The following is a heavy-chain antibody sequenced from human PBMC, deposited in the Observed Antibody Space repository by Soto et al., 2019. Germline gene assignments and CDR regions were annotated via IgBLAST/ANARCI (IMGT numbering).Heavy chain of an antibody. V-gene: IGHV3-33*01. CDR3: ARDLNDFVDN. D-gene: IGHD3-3*01. Sequence: QVQLVESGGGVVQPGRSLRLSCVASGFTFSSYGMHWVRQDPGKGLEWVAVIWYDGSNKYYADSVKGRFTISRDNSKNTLYLQMNSLRAEDTAVYYCARDLNDFVDNWGQGTLVTVSS. J-gene: IGHJ4*02. CDR1: GFTFSSYG. CDR2: IWYDGSNK.